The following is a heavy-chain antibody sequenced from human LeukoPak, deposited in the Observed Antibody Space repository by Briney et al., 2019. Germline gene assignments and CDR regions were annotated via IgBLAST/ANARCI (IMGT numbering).Heavy chain of an antibody. D-gene: IGHD6-6*01. J-gene: IGHJ4*02. V-gene: IGHV3-7*01. CDR1: GLSFSSYW. Sequence: GGSLRLSCAASGLSFSSYWMSWVRQAPGKGLEWVANIKQDGSEKYYVDSVKGRFTISRDNAKNSLYLQMNSLRAEDTAVYYCARDRYSSSFGSIDYWGQGTLVTVSS. CDR2: IKQDGSEK. CDR3: ARDRYSSSFGSIDY.